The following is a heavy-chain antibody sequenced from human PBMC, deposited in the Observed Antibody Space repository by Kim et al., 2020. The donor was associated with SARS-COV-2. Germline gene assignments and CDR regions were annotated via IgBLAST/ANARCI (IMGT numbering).Heavy chain of an antibody. Sequence: YQPHTSRVTISVERSKNQFSLKLSSVTAADTAVYYCARGDGSGSPYGMDVWGQGTTVTVSS. V-gene: IGHV4-30-2*01. CDR3: ARGDGSGSPYGMDV. J-gene: IGHJ6*02. D-gene: IGHD3-10*01.